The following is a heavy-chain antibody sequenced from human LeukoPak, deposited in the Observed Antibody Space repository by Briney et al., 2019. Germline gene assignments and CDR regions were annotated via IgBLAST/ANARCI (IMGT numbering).Heavy chain of an antibody. Sequence: SETLSLTCTVSGGSISSYYWSWIRQPPGKGLEWIGYIYYSGSTNYNPSLRSRVTISVDTSKNQFSLNLSSVTAADTAVYYCARVGGGNYYYYGMDVWGQGTTVTVSS. CDR2: IYYSGST. D-gene: IGHD2-15*01. CDR1: GGSISSYY. V-gene: IGHV4-59*01. J-gene: IGHJ6*02. CDR3: ARVGGGNYYYYGMDV.